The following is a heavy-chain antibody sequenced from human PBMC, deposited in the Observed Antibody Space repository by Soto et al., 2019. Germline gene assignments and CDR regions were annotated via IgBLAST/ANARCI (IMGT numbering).Heavy chain of an antibody. Sequence: QVQLQESGPGLVKPSETLTLICNVSGDSMSGYYWSWVRQPAGQGLEWIGRVYSSGVANYNPSLASRGTMSIDTSKNQFSLSLRSVTAADTAVYFCARFGSGSSLVYWGQGIPVTVSS. D-gene: IGHD6-6*01. CDR2: VYSSGVA. CDR3: ARFGSGSSLVY. CDR1: GDSMSGYY. J-gene: IGHJ4*02. V-gene: IGHV4-4*07.